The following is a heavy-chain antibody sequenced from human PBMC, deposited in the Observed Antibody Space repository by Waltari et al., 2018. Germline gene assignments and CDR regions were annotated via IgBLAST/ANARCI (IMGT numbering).Heavy chain of an antibody. CDR2: IRYDGSNK. CDR3: AKDAHGSGSYYLDY. CDR1: GFTFSSYG. D-gene: IGHD3-10*01. J-gene: IGHJ4*02. V-gene: IGHV3-30*02. Sequence: QVQLVESGGGVVQPGGSLRLSCAASGFTFSSYGMHWVRQAPGKGLEWVAFIRYDGSNKYYADSVKGRFTISRDNSKNTLYLQMNSLRAEDTAVYYCAKDAHGSGSYYLDYWGQGTLVTVSS.